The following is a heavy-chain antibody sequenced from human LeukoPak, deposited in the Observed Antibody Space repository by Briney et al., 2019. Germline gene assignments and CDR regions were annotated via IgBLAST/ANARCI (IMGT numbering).Heavy chain of an antibody. D-gene: IGHD2-2*01. J-gene: IGHJ2*01. Sequence: GGSLRLSCAASGFTFSSYAMSWVRQAPGKGLEWVSAISGSGGRTYYADSVKGRFTISRDNSKNTLYLQMNSLRAEDTAVYYCAKDGPPRWYCSSTSCYPNWYFDLWGRGTLVTVSS. CDR2: ISGSGGRT. CDR3: AKDGPPRWYCSSTSCYPNWYFDL. CDR1: GFTFSSYA. V-gene: IGHV3-23*01.